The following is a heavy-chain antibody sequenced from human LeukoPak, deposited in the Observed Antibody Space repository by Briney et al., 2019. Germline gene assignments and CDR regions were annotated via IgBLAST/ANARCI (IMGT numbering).Heavy chain of an antibody. D-gene: IGHD5-24*01. Sequence: SETLSLTCAVYGGSFSGYYWSWIRQPPGKGLEWIGSIYYSGSTYYNPSLKSRVTISVDTSKNQFSLKLRSVTATDTAVYFCARGRRDGYRLYYMDVWGKGTTVTISS. CDR3: ARGRRDGYRLYYMDV. J-gene: IGHJ6*03. CDR2: IYYSGST. CDR1: GGSFSGYY. V-gene: IGHV4-34*01.